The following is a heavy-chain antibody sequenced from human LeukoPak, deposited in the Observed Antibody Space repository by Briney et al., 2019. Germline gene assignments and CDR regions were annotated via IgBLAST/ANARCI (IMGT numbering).Heavy chain of an antibody. CDR1: GFTFSDYY. V-gene: IGHV3-11*05. J-gene: IGHJ5*02. Sequence: GGSLRLSCAASGFTFSDYYMSWIRQAPGKGPEWLSYISGSSTYPNYADSVKGRFTISRDSAKNSLYLQVNSLRAEDTAVYYCARDRYNWNDDPNWFDPWGQGTLVTVSS. CDR2: ISGSSTYP. CDR3: ARDRYNWNDDPNWFDP. D-gene: IGHD1-20*01.